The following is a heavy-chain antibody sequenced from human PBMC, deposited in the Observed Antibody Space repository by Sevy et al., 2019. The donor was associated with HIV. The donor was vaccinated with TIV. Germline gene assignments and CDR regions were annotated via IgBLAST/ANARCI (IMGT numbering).Heavy chain of an antibody. V-gene: IGHV4-31*03. D-gene: IGHD6-13*01. Sequence: SETLSLTCTVSGGSISSGGYYWSWIRQHPGKGLEWIGYIYYSGSTYYHPSLKSRVTISVDTSKNQFSLKLSSVTAADTSVYYCARDAPVPAARNSSSWSRYYYYGMDVWGQGTTVTVSS. CDR1: GGSISSGGYY. J-gene: IGHJ6*02. CDR3: ARDAPVPAARNSSSWSRYYYYGMDV. CDR2: IYYSGST.